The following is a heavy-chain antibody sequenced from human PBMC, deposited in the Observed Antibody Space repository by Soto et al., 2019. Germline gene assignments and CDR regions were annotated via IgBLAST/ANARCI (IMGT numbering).Heavy chain of an antibody. D-gene: IGHD6-19*01. Sequence: SETLSLTCTVSGGSISNYYCNWIRQPAGKGLEWIGRIDTSGSTNYNPSLKSRVTMSVDTSKQEFSLKLSSVTAADTALYYCAQRGWMGRYFQHWGQGTLVTVSS. CDR1: GGSISNYY. J-gene: IGHJ1*01. CDR2: IDTSGST. V-gene: IGHV4-4*07. CDR3: AQRGWMGRYFQH.